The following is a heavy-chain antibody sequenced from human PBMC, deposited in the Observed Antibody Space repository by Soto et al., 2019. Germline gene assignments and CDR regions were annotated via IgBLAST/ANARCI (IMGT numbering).Heavy chain of an antibody. Sequence: GGSLRLSCAASGFTFSSYWMHWVRQAPGKGLVWVSRINSDGSSTSYADSVKGRFTISRDNAKNTLYRQMNSLRAEDTAVYYCARVTIFGVVTPLFDYWGQGTLVTVSS. D-gene: IGHD3-3*01. J-gene: IGHJ4*02. CDR2: INSDGSST. CDR3: ARVTIFGVVTPLFDY. V-gene: IGHV3-74*01. CDR1: GFTFSSYW.